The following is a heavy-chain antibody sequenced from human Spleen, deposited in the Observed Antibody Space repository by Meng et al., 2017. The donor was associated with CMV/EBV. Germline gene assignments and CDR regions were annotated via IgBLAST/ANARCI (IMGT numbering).Heavy chain of an antibody. V-gene: IGHV3-15*01. D-gene: IGHD5-12*01. CDR2: IKSKPDGETI. CDR1: FIFSDAW. CDR3: TATVSNGVATTGAFDY. Sequence: FIFSDAWINWVRQAPGKGLDWVGRIKSKPDGETIHYAAPVKGRFTISRDDSKNTLYLQMNSLKTEDTALFYCTATVSNGVATTGAFDYWGQGTLVTVSS. J-gene: IGHJ4*02.